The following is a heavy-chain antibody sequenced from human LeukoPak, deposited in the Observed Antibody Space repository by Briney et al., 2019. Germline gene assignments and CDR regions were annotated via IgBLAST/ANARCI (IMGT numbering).Heavy chain of an antibody. CDR2: INHSGST. CDR1: GGSFSGYY. D-gene: IGHD3/OR15-3a*01. J-gene: IGHJ5*02. V-gene: IGHV4-34*01. CDR3: AREVGLNWFDP. Sequence: SETLSLTCAVYGGSFSGYYWSWIRQPPGKGLEWIGEINHSGSTNYNPSLKSRVTISVDTSKNQFSLKLSSVTAADTAVYYCAREVGLNWFDPWGQGTLVTVSS.